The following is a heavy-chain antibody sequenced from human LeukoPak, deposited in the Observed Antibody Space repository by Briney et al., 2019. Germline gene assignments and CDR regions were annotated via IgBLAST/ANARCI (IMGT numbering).Heavy chain of an antibody. J-gene: IGHJ3*02. D-gene: IGHD6-13*01. Sequence: GESLKISCKASGYTFTSNWIGWARQRPGKGLEWVGIIQPTDSDTRYSPSFQGQVTMSVERSPTTAYLQSSSLKPSDTAIHCAGRMGPYISTWTDVFDIWGQGTRVTVSS. CDR1: GYTFTSNW. CDR2: IQPTDSDT. V-gene: IGHV5-51*01. CDR3: AGRMGPYISTWTDVFDI.